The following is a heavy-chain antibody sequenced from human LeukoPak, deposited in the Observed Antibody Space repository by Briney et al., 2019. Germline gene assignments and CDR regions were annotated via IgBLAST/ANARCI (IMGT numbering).Heavy chain of an antibody. V-gene: IGHV3-23*01. CDR2: INDNGVNT. CDR3: ARDLKGDGYFDY. J-gene: IGHJ4*02. D-gene: IGHD2-21*02. Sequence: PGGSLRLSCAASGFTFSSYAMSWVRQAPGKGLEWVSTINDNGVNTYYAHSVKGRFTISRDNSKNTLYLQMNSLRAEDTAVYYCARDLKGDGYFDYWGQGTLVTVSS. CDR1: GFTFSSYA.